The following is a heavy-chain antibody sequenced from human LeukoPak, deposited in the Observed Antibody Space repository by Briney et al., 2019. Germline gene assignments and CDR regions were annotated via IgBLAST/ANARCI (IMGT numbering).Heavy chain of an antibody. D-gene: IGHD3-3*01. J-gene: IGHJ4*02. Sequence: GGSLRLSCVASGFTSSSYAMSWVRQAPGKGLEWVSTISGRDAGTYYADSVKGRFTISRDNSKNTHYLQMNSLRAEDTAVYYCAKDPDGDFWSGYYFDYWGQGTLVTVSS. CDR2: ISGRDAGT. CDR1: GFTSSSYA. V-gene: IGHV3-23*01. CDR3: AKDPDGDFWSGYYFDY.